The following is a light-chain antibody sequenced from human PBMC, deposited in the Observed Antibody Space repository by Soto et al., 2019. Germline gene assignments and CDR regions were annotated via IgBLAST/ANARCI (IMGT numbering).Light chain of an antibody. CDR1: SSNIGADYD. J-gene: IGLJ2*01. V-gene: IGLV1-40*01. CDR2: GNT. Sequence: QSALTQPASVSGSPGQSITISCTGSSSNIGADYDVHWYQQLPGTAPKLLIYGNTNRPSGVPDRFSGSKSGTSASLAITGLQAEDEADYYCQSYDSSLSGVVFGGGTKLTVL. CDR3: QSYDSSLSGVV.